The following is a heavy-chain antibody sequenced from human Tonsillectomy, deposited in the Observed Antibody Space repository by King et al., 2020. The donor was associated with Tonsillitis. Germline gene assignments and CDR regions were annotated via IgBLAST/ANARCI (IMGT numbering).Heavy chain of an antibody. CDR2: IYYSGST. CDR1: GGSISSSSYY. V-gene: IGHV4-39*01. Sequence: LQLQESGPGLVKPSETLSLTCTVSGGSISSSSYYWGWIRQPPGKGLEWIGSIYYSGSTYYNPSLKSRVTISVDTSKNQFSLKLSSVTAADTAVCYCARHPSLSIAARLDYWGQGTLVTVSS. CDR3: ARHPSLSIAARLDY. D-gene: IGHD6-6*01. J-gene: IGHJ4*02.